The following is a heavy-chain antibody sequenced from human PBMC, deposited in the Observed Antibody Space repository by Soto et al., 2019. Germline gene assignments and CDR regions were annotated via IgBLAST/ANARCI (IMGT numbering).Heavy chain of an antibody. CDR1: GFTFSSYS. CDR3: ARDEGSGWLRNKPFDY. J-gene: IGHJ4*02. CDR2: ISSSSSTI. V-gene: IGHV3-48*02. D-gene: IGHD6-19*01. Sequence: GGSLRLSCAASGFTFSSYSMNWVRQAPGKGLEWVSYISSSSSTIYYADSVKGRFTISRDNAKNSLYLQMNSLRDEDTAVYYCARDEGSGWLRNKPFDYWGQGTLVTVSS.